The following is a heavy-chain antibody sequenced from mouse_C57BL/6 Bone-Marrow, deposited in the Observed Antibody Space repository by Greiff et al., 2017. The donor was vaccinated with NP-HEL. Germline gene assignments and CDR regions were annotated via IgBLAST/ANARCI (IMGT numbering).Heavy chain of an antibody. CDR1: GYTFTSYG. Sequence: VQLQESGAELVRPGASVKLSCKASGYTFTSYGISWVKQRTGQGLEWIGEIYPRSGNTYYNEKFKGKATLTADKSSSTAYMELRSLTSEDSAVYFCARSGYYGSSPFAYWGQGTLVTVSA. V-gene: IGHV1-81*01. J-gene: IGHJ3*01. CDR2: IYPRSGNT. D-gene: IGHD1-1*01. CDR3: ARSGYYGSSPFAY.